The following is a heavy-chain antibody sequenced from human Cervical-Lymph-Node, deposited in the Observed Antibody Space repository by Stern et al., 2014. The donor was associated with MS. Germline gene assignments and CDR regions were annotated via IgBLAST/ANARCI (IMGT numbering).Heavy chain of an antibody. CDR2: IKENGSGT. D-gene: IGHD2-15*01. CDR3: ARGTDT. Sequence: EVQLVESGGGLVQPGGSLRLSCAASGFTFSSYWMNWVRQAPGQGLEWVANIKENGSGTYFADTVKGRVTISREKSTNSLYLQMNSLRAEDTAVYYCARGTDTWGQGTLVTVSS. CDR1: GFTFSSYW. V-gene: IGHV3-7*01. J-gene: IGHJ5*02.